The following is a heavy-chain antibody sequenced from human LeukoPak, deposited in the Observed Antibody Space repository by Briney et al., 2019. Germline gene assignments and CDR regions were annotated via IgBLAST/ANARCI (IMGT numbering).Heavy chain of an antibody. Sequence: PGRSLRLSCAASGFTFSSYGMHWVRQAPGKGLEWVAVVSHDGSAKFYADSVKGRFTISRDNPNNILYLQMNSLRPEDTAVYYCTKELGASGSSHMCYFDYWGQGILVTVS. V-gene: IGHV3-30*18. CDR3: TKELGASGSSHMCYFDY. J-gene: IGHJ4*02. CDR2: VSHDGSAK. D-gene: IGHD3-10*01. CDR1: GFTFSSYG.